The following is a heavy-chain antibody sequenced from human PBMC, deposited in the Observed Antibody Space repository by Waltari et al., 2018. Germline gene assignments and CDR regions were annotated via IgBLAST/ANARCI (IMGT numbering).Heavy chain of an antibody. CDR2: INHSGST. CDR1: GGSFSGYY. Sequence: QVQLQQWGAGLLKPSETLSLTCAVYGGSFSGYYWSWIRQPPGKGLAWIGEINHSGSTNYNPSLKSRVTISVDTSKNQFSLKLSSVTAADTAVYYCASSNGSSRGGIVNWGQGTLVTVSS. V-gene: IGHV4-34*01. D-gene: IGHD6-13*01. CDR3: ASSNGSSRGGIVN. J-gene: IGHJ4*02.